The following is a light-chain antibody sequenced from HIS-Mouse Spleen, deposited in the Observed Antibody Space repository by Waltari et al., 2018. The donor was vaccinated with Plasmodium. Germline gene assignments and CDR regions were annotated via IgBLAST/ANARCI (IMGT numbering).Light chain of an antibody. CDR1: NLGSKN. CDR3: QVWDSSTVV. J-gene: IGLJ2*01. CDR2: RDS. Sequence: SYELTQPLSVSVALGQPARITCGGNNLGSKNVHWYQQKTGQAPGLVIYRDSNRPSGIPERFSGSNAGNTATLTISRAQAGDEADYYCQVWDSSTVVFGGGTKLTVL. V-gene: IGLV3-9*01.